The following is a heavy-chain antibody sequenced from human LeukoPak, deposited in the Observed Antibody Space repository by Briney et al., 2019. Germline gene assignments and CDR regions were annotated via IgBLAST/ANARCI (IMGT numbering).Heavy chain of an antibody. CDR1: GGSISSSSYY. D-gene: IGHD2-15*01. CDR3: VRDRRVVGAPDFDY. Sequence: PSETLSLTCTVSGGSISSSSYYWGWIRQPPGKGLEWIGSIYYSGSTYYNPSLKSRVTISVDTSKNQFSLKLSSVTAADTAVYYCVRDRRVVGAPDFDYWGQGTLVTVSS. J-gene: IGHJ4*02. CDR2: IYYSGST. V-gene: IGHV4-39*07.